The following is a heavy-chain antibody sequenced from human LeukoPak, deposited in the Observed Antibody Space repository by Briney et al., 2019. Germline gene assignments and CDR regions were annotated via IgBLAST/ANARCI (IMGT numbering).Heavy chain of an antibody. CDR2: IKSDGKT. CDR1: GFTFSSYW. CDR3: ARAPSEIGGYYPEYFRH. J-gene: IGHJ1*01. V-gene: IGHV3-74*01. Sequence: GGSLRLSCAASGFTFSSYWMHWVREAPGKGLVWVSRIKSDGKTNYADSVKGRFTISRDNAKNTVSLQMNSLRAEDTGVYYCARAPSEIGGYYPEYFRHWGQGTLVTVSS. D-gene: IGHD3-22*01.